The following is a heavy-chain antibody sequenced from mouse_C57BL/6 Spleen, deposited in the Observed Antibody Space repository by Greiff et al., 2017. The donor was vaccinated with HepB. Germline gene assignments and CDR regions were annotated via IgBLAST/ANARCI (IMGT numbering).Heavy chain of an antibody. V-gene: IGHV1-64*01. J-gene: IGHJ2*01. D-gene: IGHD1-1*01. CDR2: IHPNSGST. CDR1: GYTFTSYW. Sequence: QVQLQQPGAELVKPGASVKLSCKASGYTFTSYWMHWVKQRPGQGLEWIGMIHPNSGSTNYNEKFKSKATLTVDKSSSTAYMQLSSLTSEDSAVYYCATGPFTTVVATEGYWGQGTTLTVSS. CDR3: ATGPFTTVVATEGY.